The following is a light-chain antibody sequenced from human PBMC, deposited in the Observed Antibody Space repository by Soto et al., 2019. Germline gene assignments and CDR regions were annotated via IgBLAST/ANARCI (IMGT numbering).Light chain of an antibody. Sequence: QSVLTQPASVSGSPGQSITISCTGTSSDVGGYNYVSWYQQHPGKAPKLMIYDVSNRPSGVSNRFSGSKSGNTASLTISGLQAEDEADYYCSSYTSSSTLVVFGEGTKLTVL. J-gene: IGLJ2*01. CDR3: SSYTSSSTLVV. CDR2: DVS. CDR1: SSDVGGYNY. V-gene: IGLV2-14*01.